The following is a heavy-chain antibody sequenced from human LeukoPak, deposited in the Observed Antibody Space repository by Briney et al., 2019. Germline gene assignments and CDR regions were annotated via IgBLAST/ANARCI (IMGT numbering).Heavy chain of an antibody. CDR1: GFTFSSYW. V-gene: IGHV3-7*01. J-gene: IGHJ4*02. CDR3: AKGHTNLDPA. CDR2: IKQDGSEK. Sequence: PGGSLRLSCAASGFTFSSYWMSWVRQAPGKGLEWVANIKQDGSEKYYVDSVKGRFSMSRDNGKNSLYLQMNSLRGADTAIYFCAKGHTNLDPAGDQGALVIVSS. D-gene: IGHD1-1*01.